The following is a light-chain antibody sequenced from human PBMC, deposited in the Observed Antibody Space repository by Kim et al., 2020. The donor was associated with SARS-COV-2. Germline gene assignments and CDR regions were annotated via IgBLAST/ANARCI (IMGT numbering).Light chain of an antibody. CDR3: QQRSNWPPRT. CDR2: DAS. Sequence: PGERAPLSCSASHSVSSSYLAWYQQKPGQVPRLLIYDASTRATGIPARFSGSGSGTDFTLTISSLEPEDFAVYYCQQRSNWPPRTFGQGTKVDIK. CDR1: HSVSSSY. J-gene: IGKJ1*01. V-gene: IGKV3D-20*02.